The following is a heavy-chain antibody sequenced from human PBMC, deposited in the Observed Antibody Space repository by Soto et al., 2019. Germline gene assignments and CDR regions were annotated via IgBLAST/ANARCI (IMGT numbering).Heavy chain of an antibody. V-gene: IGHV1-2*02. Sequence: ASVKVSCKASGCTLTDYYMHWVRQAPGQGLEWMGWINPKNGDTNSAQKFRGRVTMTRDTSISTAYLELSSLRSDDTAVYYCARSTGSYSYYGMDVWGQGTTVTVSS. CDR3: ARSTGSYSYYGMDV. CDR1: GCTLTDYY. CDR2: INPKNGDT. J-gene: IGHJ6*02. D-gene: IGHD1-26*01.